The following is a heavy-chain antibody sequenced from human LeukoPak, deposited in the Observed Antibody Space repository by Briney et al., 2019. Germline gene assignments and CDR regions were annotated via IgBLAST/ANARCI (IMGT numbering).Heavy chain of an antibody. V-gene: IGHV4-31*03. D-gene: IGHD3-9*01. J-gene: IGHJ3*02. CDR1: GGSISSGGYY. CDR2: IYYSGST. CDR3: ARSVLRYFDGAFDI. Sequence: SQTLSLTCTVSGGSISSGGYYWRWIRQHPGKGLEWIGYIYYSGSTYYNPSLKSRVTISVDTSKNQFSLKLSSVTAADTAVYYCARSVLRYFDGAFDIWGQGTMVTVSS.